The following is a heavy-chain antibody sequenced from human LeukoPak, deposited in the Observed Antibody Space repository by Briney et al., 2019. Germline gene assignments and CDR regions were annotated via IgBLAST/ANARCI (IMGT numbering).Heavy chain of an antibody. J-gene: IGHJ4*02. D-gene: IGHD3-22*01. CDR3: ARGCDDSSGYYQYYFDY. CDR1: GGSFSGYY. V-gene: IGHV4-34*01. Sequence: SETLSLTCAVYGGSFSGYYWSWIRQPPGKGLEWIGEINHSGSTNYNPSLKSRVTISVDTSKNQFSLKLSSVAAADTAVYYCARGCDDSSGYYQYYFDYWGQGTLVTVSS. CDR2: INHSGST.